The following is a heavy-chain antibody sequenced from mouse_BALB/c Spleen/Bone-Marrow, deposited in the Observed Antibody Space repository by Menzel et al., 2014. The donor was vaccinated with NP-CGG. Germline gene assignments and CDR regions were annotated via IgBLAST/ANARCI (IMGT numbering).Heavy chain of an antibody. V-gene: IGHV1-7*01. Sequence: QVQLQQSGAELAKPGASVKMSCKASGYNFISYWMHWVKQRPGQGLEWIGYINPSTGYTEYNQKFKDKATLTADKSSSKAYMHLSSLTSEDSAVYYCARNYDYDGGYYAMDYCGQGTSVTVSS. CDR3: ARNYDYDGGYYAMDY. CDR2: INPSTGYT. J-gene: IGHJ4*01. CDR1: GYNFISYW. D-gene: IGHD2-4*01.